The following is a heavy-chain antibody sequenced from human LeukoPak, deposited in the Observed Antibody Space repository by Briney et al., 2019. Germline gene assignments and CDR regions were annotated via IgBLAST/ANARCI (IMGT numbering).Heavy chain of an antibody. J-gene: IGHJ4*02. CDR3: ARSSSSGSYWADY. CDR2: IYYSGST. CDR1: GGSISTYY. V-gene: IGHV4-59*01. D-gene: IGHD1-26*01. Sequence: SETPSLTCTVSGGSISTYYWSWIRQPPGKGLEWIGYIYYSGSTSYNPSLKSRVTISVDTSKNQFSLELTSVTAADTAVYYCARSSSSGSYWADYWGQGTLVTVSS.